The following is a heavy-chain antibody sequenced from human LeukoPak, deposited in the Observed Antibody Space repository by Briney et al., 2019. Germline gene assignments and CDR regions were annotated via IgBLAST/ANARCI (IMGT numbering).Heavy chain of an antibody. CDR2: IIPILGIA. J-gene: IGHJ4*02. Sequence: GSSVKVSCKASGGTFSSYAISWVRQAPGQGLEWMGRIIPILGIANYARKFQGRVTITADKSTSTAYMELSSLRSEDTAVYYCAREASVIAPFDYWGQGTLVTVSS. CDR3: AREASVIAPFDY. V-gene: IGHV1-69*04. D-gene: IGHD3-16*02. CDR1: GGTFSSYA.